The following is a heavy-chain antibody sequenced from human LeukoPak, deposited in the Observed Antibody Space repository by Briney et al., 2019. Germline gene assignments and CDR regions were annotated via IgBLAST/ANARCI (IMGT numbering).Heavy chain of an antibody. D-gene: IGHD3-10*01. CDR2: ISWNSGSI. CDR3: ARGKTGSYYSRSYYMDV. CDR1: GFTFDDYA. V-gene: IGHV3-9*01. Sequence: PGGSLRLSCAASGFTFDDYAMHWVRQAPGKGLEWVSGISWNSGSIGYADSVKGRFTISRDNAKNSLYLQMNSLRAEDTAVYYCARGKTGSYYSRSYYMDVWGKGTTVTVSS. J-gene: IGHJ6*03.